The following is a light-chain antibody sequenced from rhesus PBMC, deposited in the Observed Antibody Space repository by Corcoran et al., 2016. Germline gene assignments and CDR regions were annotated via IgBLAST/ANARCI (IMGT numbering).Light chain of an antibody. J-gene: IGKJ1*01. Sequence: DIQMTQSPSSLSASVGDRVTITCRASQGVSNWLAWYQQKPGKAPKLLIYRASNLETGVPSRVSGSGSGTDCILTSSSLQPEDIATYYCQQHENSPWTFGQGTKVEIK. CDR2: RAS. V-gene: IGKV1-69*01. CDR3: QQHENSPWT. CDR1: QGVSNW.